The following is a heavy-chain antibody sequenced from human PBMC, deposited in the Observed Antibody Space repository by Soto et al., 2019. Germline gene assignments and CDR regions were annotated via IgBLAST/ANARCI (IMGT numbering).Heavy chain of an antibody. V-gene: IGHV4-30-2*01. CDR1: GGSISSGGYS. Sequence: PSETLSLTCAVSGGSISSGGYSWSWIRQPPGKGLEWIGYIYHSGSTYYNPSLKSRVTISVDRSKNQFSLKLSSVTAADTAVYYCARSQWPLNWFAPSGQGTLVTVSS. CDR3: ARSQWPLNWFAP. J-gene: IGHJ5*02. D-gene: IGHD6-19*01. CDR2: IYHSGST.